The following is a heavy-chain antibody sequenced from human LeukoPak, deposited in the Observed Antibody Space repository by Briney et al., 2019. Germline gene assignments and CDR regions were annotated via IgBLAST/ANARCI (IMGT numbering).Heavy chain of an antibody. CDR1: GFTFSSYS. V-gene: IGHV3-21*01. D-gene: IGHD6-13*01. CDR3: ARDFGGAAGPYYYYGMDV. Sequence: GSLRLSCAASGFTFSSYSMNWVRQAPGKGLEWVSSISSSSSYIYYADSVKGRFTISRDNAKNSLYLQMNSLRAEDTAVYYCARDFGGAAGPYYYYGMDVWGQGTTVTVSS. CDR2: ISSSSSYI. J-gene: IGHJ6*02.